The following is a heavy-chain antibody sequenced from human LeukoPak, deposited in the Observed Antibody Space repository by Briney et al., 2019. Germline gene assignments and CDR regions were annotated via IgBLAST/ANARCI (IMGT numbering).Heavy chain of an antibody. J-gene: IGHJ4*02. CDR2: FYSGGST. D-gene: IGHD3-22*01. CDR1: GFTVSNNY. CDR3: ARGYYDSSANLVDPIDY. V-gene: IGHV3-53*01. Sequence: GGSLRLSCAASGFTVSNNYMSWVRQAPGKGLEWVSLFYSGGSTYYADSVKGRFTISRDNAKNSLYLQMNSLRAEDTAVYYCARGYYDSSANLVDPIDYWGQGTLVTVSS.